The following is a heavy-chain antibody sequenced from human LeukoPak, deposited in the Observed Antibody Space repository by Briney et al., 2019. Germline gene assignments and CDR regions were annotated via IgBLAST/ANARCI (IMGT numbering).Heavy chain of an antibody. CDR2: IIPILGIA. D-gene: IGHD3-9*01. CDR1: GGTFSSYT. V-gene: IGHV1-69*02. J-gene: IGHJ6*04. CDR3: ARSEVLTGYQYYYYGMDV. Sequence: ASVKVSCKASGGTFSSYTISWVRQAPGQGLEWMGRIIPILGIANYAQKFQGRVTITADESTSTAYMELSSLRSEDTAVYYCARSEVLTGYQYYYYGMDVWGKGTTVTVSS.